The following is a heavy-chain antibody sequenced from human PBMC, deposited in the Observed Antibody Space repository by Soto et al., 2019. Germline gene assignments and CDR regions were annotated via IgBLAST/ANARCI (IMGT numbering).Heavy chain of an antibody. J-gene: IGHJ2*01. CDR1: GFTFSDYY. CDR3: ARTDVDTAMAYWYFDL. Sequence: QVQLVESGGGLVKPGGSLRLSCAASGFTFSDYYMSWIRQAPGKGLEWVSYISSSSSYTNYADSVKGRFTISRDNAKNSLYLQMNSLRAEDTAVYYYARTDVDTAMAYWYFDLWGRGTLVTVSS. V-gene: IGHV3-11*06. D-gene: IGHD5-18*01. CDR2: ISSSSSYT.